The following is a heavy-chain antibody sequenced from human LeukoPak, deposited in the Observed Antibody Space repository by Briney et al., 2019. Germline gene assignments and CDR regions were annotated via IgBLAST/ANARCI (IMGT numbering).Heavy chain of an antibody. J-gene: IGHJ6*03. CDR3: AASGRIYYYYYMDV. CDR2: IYTSGGT. CDR1: GYSISSGYY. Sequence: SETLSLTCTVSGYSISSGYYWSWIRQPAGKGLEWIGRIYTSGGTNYNPSLKSRVTMSVDTSKNQFSLKLSSVTAADTAVYYCAASGRIYYYYYMDVWGKGTTVTISS. D-gene: IGHD3-10*01. V-gene: IGHV4-61*02.